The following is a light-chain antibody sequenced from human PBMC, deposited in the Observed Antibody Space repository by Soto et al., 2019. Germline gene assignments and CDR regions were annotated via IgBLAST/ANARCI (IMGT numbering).Light chain of an antibody. J-gene: IGKJ3*01. CDR1: QSVGSSY. CDR2: GAS. Sequence: EIVLTQSPGTLSLSPGERATLSCRASQSVGSSYLAWYQQKPGRAPRLLLYGASSRATGIPDRFSGSGSGTDFTLPISRLEPEDFAVYYCQHYGNSPFTFGPGTKVDIK. CDR3: QHYGNSPFT. V-gene: IGKV3-20*01.